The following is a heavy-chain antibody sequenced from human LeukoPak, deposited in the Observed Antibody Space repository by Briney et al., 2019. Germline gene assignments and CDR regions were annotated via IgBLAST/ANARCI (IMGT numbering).Heavy chain of an antibody. J-gene: IGHJ4*02. D-gene: IGHD3-9*01. CDR1: GGSVSSGSYY. CDR3: ARDILTGSTTDY. V-gene: IGHV4-61*01. Sequence: SETLSLTCTVSGGSVSSGSYYWSWIRQPPGKGLEWIGYIYYSGSTNYNPPLKSRVTISVDTSKNQFSLKLSSVTAADTAGYYCARDILTGSTTDYWGQGTLVTVSS. CDR2: IYYSGST.